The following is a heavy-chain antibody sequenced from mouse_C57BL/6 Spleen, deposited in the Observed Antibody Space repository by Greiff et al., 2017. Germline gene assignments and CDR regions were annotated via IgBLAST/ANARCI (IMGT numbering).Heavy chain of an antibody. V-gene: IGHV5-12*01. J-gene: IGHJ1*03. Sequence: EVHLVESGGGLVQPGGSLKLSCAASGFTFSDYYMYWVRQTPEKRLEWVAYISNGGGSTYYPDTVKGRFTISRDNAKNTLYLQMSRLKSEDTAMYYCARHGNYWYFDVWGTGTTVTVSS. D-gene: IGHD2-1*01. CDR2: ISNGGGST. CDR3: ARHGNYWYFDV. CDR1: GFTFSDYY.